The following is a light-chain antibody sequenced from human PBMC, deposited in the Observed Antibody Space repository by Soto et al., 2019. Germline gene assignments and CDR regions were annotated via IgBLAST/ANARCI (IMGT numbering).Light chain of an antibody. V-gene: IGKV3-11*01. Sequence: EIVLTQSPATLSLSPGERATLSCRASQSVSSYLAWYQQKPGQAPRLPIYDASNRATGIPARFSGSGSGTDFTLTSSIEAQDFVVYYCQQRSSKCPWTFGQGTKVDIK. CDR1: QSVSSY. CDR3: QQRSSKCPWT. J-gene: IGKJ1*01. CDR2: DAS.